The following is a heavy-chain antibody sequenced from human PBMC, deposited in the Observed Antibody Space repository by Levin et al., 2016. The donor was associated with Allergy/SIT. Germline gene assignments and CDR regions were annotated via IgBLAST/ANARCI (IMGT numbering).Heavy chain of an antibody. J-gene: IGHJ3*02. CDR2: LNPRSGVT. D-gene: IGHD3-10*01. V-gene: IGHV1-2*02. CDR1: GYAFSNIG. Sequence: ASVKVSCKASGYAFSNIGISWVRQAPGQGLEWMGWLNPRSGVTKYAQKFRGRVSITRDTSMSTAYMELSSLTSDDTAVYFCARQISMVILPDLADDASDIWGQGTMVTVSS. CDR3: ARQISMVILPDLADDASDI.